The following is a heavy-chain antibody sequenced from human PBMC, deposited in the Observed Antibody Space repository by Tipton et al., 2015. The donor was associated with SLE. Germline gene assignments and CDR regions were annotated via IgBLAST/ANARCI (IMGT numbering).Heavy chain of an antibody. Sequence: TLSLTCTVSGYSISSGYYWGWIRQPPGKGLEWIGSIYHSGSTYYNPSLKSRVTISVDTSKNQFSLKLSSVTAADTAVYYCARGAYSNYWDYWGQGTLVTVSS. CDR3: ARGAYSNYWDY. V-gene: IGHV4-38-2*02. CDR2: IYHSGST. CDR1: GYSISSGYY. D-gene: IGHD4-11*01. J-gene: IGHJ4*02.